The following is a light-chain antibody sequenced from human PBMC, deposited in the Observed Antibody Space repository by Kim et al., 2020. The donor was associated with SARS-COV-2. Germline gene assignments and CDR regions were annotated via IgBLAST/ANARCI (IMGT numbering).Light chain of an antibody. V-gene: IGLV3-21*04. J-gene: IGLJ1*01. Sequence: SYELTQPRSVSVAPGKTARITCGGNNIGSKSVHWYQQKPGQAPVLVIYYDSDRPSGIPERFSGSNSGNTATLTISRVEAGDEADYYCQVWDSSSDHPYVFGTGTKVTVL. CDR2: YDS. CDR3: QVWDSSSDHPYV. CDR1: NIGSKS.